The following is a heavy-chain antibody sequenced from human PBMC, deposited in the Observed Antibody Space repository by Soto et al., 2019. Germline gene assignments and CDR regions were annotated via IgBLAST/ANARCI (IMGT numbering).Heavy chain of an antibody. Sequence: QVQLVESGGGVVQPGRSLRLSCAASGFTFSSYGMHWVRQAPGKGLEWVAVIWYDGSNKYYADSVKGRFTISRDNSKNTLYLQMTSLRAEDTAVYYCARSISPSYSRGWNYDYYSYGMDVWGQGTTVTVSS. CDR2: IWYDGSNK. CDR3: ARSISPSYSRGWNYDYYSYGMDV. V-gene: IGHV3-33*01. CDR1: GFTFSSYG. J-gene: IGHJ6*02. D-gene: IGHD6-19*01.